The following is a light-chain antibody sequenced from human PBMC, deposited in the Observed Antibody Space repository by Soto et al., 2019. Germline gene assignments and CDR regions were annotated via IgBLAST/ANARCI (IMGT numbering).Light chain of an antibody. CDR1: QSISSY. J-gene: IGKJ4*01. Sequence: DIQMTQSPSSLSASVGDRVTITCRASQSISSYLNWYQQKPGKAPKLLIYAASSLQSGVPSRFSGSGSGTDFTLTISRLQPEDFATYYCQQSYSTPPGFGGGTKVEIK. CDR2: AAS. V-gene: IGKV1-39*01. CDR3: QQSYSTPPG.